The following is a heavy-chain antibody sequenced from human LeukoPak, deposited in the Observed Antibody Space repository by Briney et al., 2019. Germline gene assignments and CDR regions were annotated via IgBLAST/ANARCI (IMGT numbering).Heavy chain of an antibody. D-gene: IGHD3-10*01. J-gene: IGHJ3*02. V-gene: IGHV1-2*02. CDR2: INPNSGGT. CDR3: ARDPPIGGADVFDI. CDR1: GYTFTGYY. Sequence: ASVKVSCKASGYTFTGYYMHWVRQAPGEGLEWMGWINPNSGGTNYAQKFQGRVTMTRDTSISTAYMELSRLTSDDTAVYYCARDPPIGGADVFDIWGQGTMVTVSS.